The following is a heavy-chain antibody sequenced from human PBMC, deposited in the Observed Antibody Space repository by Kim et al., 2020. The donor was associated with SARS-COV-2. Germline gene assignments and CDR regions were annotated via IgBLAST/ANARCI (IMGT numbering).Heavy chain of an antibody. V-gene: IGHV6-1*01. CDR3: ARDSSGNYFDY. J-gene: IGHJ4*02. CDR2: T. Sequence: TDYAVSVKSRITFNPDTSKNQFSLQLNSVTPEDTATYYCARDSSGNYFDYWGQGSLVTVSS.